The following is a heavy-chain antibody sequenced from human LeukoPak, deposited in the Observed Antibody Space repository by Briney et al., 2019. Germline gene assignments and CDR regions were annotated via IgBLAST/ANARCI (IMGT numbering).Heavy chain of an antibody. J-gene: IGHJ4*02. CDR2: INPSGGST. CDR1: GYTFTNYY. D-gene: IGHD3-10*01. Sequence: ASVKVSCKASGYTFTNYYIHWVRQAPGQGLEWMGIINPSGGSTSYAQKFQGRVTMTRDTSTSTVYMELSSLRSEDTAVYYCARGSENLWFGELFYFDYWGQGTLVTVFS. V-gene: IGHV1-46*01. CDR3: ARGSENLWFGELFYFDY.